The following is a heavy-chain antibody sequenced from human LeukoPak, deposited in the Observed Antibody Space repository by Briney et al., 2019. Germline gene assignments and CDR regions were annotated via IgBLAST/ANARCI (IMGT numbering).Heavy chain of an antibody. J-gene: IGHJ4*02. CDR3: AKDHRGYSYGSWDYFDY. CDR2: IRYDGSNK. CDR1: GFTFSSYG. V-gene: IGHV3-30*02. Sequence: GGSLRLSCAASGFTFSSYGMHWVRQAPGEGLEWVAFIRYDGSNKYYADSVKGRFTISRDNSKNTLYLQMNSLRAEDTAVYYRAKDHRGYSYGSWDYFDYWGQGTLVTVSS. D-gene: IGHD5-18*01.